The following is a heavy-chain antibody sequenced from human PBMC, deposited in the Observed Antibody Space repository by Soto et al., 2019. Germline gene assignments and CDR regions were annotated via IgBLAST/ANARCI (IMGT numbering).Heavy chain of an antibody. CDR3: AKPGSDFWSVYPDYLDY. CDR1: GFTFSSYA. CDR2: ISGSGGST. J-gene: IGHJ4*02. V-gene: IGHV3-23*01. D-gene: IGHD3-3*01. Sequence: EVQLLESGGGLVQPGGSLRLSCAASGFTFSSYAMSWVRQAPGKGLEWVSAISGSGGSTYYADSVKGRFTISRDNSKNPLYLQINARRAGNRAVYSCAKPGSDFWSVYPDYLDYWGQGPRVPVS.